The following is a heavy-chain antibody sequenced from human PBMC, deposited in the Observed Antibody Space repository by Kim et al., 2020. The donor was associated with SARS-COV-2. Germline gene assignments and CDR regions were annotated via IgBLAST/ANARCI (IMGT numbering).Heavy chain of an antibody. Sequence: TTYNPALKSRVTRSVDTSKTQFSLKLSSVTAADTAVYYCEGEGGSHLDYWGQGTLVTVSS. D-gene: IGHD3-16*01. CDR3: EGEGGSHLDY. V-gene: IGHV4-59*01. J-gene: IGHJ4*02. CDR2: T.